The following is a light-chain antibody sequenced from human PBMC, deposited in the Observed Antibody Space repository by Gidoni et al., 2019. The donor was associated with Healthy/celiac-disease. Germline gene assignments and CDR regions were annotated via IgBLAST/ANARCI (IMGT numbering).Light chain of an antibody. CDR2: AAS. Sequence: DIQMTQSPSSLSASVGDRVTITCRASQSISSYLNWYQQKPGKAAKLLIYAASSLQSGVPSRFSSSGAGTDYTITISSMQPEDVATYYCQQSYSTLTWTFGQGTKVEIK. V-gene: IGKV1-39*01. CDR1: QSISSY. J-gene: IGKJ1*01. CDR3: QQSYSTLTWT.